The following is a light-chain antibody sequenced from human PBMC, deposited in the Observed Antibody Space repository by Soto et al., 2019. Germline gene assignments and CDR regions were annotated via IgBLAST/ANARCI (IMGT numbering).Light chain of an antibody. J-gene: IGKJ2*01. CDR3: QQYGSSPVT. V-gene: IGKV3-20*01. Sequence: EIVLTQSPGTLSLSPGERATLSCRASQSVSSSYLAWYQQKPGQAPRLLIYGASSRATGIPDRFSGSGSGTDFTLTISRLEPEDFAVCYCQQYGSSPVTFGQGTKLEIK. CDR1: QSVSSSY. CDR2: GAS.